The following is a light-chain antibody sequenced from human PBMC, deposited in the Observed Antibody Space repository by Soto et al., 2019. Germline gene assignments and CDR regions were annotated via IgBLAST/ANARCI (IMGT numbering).Light chain of an antibody. CDR3: QQYGSSPPIT. Sequence: EIVLTQSPGTLSLSPGERATLSCRASQSVSSNYLDWYQQQPGQAHRLLIYGASNRATGIPDRFSGSGSGTDVTLTISRLEPKDFAVYYCQQYGSSPPITFGQGTRLEIK. V-gene: IGKV3-20*01. CDR2: GAS. J-gene: IGKJ5*01. CDR1: QSVSSNY.